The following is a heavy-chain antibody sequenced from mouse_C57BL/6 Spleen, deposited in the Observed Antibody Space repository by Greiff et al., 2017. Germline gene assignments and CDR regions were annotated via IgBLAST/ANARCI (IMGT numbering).Heavy chain of an antibody. CDR3: ARASITTVVATPYWYFDV. CDR2: IYWDDDK. D-gene: IGHD1-1*01. V-gene: IGHV8-12*01. CDR1: GFSLSTSGMG. Sequence: QVTLKVCGPGILQSSQTLSLTCSFSGFSLSTSGMGVSWIRQPSGKGLEWLAHIYWDDDKRYNPSLKSRLTISKDTSRNQVFLKITSVDTADTATYYCARASITTVVATPYWYFDVWGTGTTVTVSS. J-gene: IGHJ1*03.